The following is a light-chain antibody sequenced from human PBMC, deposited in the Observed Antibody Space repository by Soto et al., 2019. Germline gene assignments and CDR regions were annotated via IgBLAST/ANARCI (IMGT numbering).Light chain of an antibody. CDR3: QVWDTTSDHWM. Sequence: SYELTQPPSVSVAPRQTATITCGGNNIGSRSVHWYQQKSGQAPVLVVFDDSVRPSGIPERISGYNSGNTATLTISGVEAGDEADYYCQVWDTTSDHWMFGGGTQAHRP. CDR2: DDS. V-gene: IGLV3-21*02. CDR1: NIGSRS. J-gene: IGLJ3*02.